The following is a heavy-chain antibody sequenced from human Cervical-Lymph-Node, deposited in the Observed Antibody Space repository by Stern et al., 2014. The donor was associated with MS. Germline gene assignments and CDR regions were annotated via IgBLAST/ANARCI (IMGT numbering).Heavy chain of an antibody. V-gene: IGHV4-59*01. D-gene: IGHD3-22*01. Sequence: VQLLESGPGLVKPSETLSLTCTVSGGAITSYYWSWIRQPPGKGLEWIGYIYSSGSTNYNPSLKSRVTMSVDTSKNQFSLNLSSVTAADTAVYYCARNFRTPVNYYDALVYWGQGTLVTVSS. J-gene: IGHJ4*02. CDR3: ARNFRTPVNYYDALVY. CDR1: GGAITSYY. CDR2: IYSSGST.